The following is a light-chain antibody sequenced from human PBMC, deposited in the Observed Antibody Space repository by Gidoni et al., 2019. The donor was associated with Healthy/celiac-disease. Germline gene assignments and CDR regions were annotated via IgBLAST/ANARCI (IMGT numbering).Light chain of an antibody. CDR2: GAS. J-gene: IGKJ4*01. CDR1: QSVNSN. CDR3: QQYNNWPPLT. Sequence: EIVMTQSPATLSVSPGERATLSCRASQSVNSNLAWYQQKPGQAPRLLIYGASTRATGIPARCSGSGSGTEFTLTISSLQSEDLAVYYGQQYNNWPPLTFGGGTKVEIK. V-gene: IGKV3-15*01.